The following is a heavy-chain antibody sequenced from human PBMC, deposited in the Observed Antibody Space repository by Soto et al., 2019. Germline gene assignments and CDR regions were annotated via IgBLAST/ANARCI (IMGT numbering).Heavy chain of an antibody. Sequence: PGGSLRLSGAASGLSVSDAGMTWVRQAPGKGLEWVGHIKRRSEGGTTEYAAPVKGRFIISREDSRNTLYLQMDSLRAEDTAVYYCARESEDLTSNFDYWGQGTLVTVSS. CDR1: GLSVSDAG. CDR3: ARESEDLTSNFDY. CDR2: IKRRSEGGTT. J-gene: IGHJ4*02. V-gene: IGHV3-15*01.